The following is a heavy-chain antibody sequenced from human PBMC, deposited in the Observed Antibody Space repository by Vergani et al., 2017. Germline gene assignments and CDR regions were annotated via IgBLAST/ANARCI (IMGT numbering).Heavy chain of an antibody. Sequence: QVQLVQSGAEVKKPGASVKVSCKASGYTFTGYYMHWVRQAPGQGLEWMGWINPNSGGTNYAQKFQGRVTMTRDTSISTAYMELSRLRSDDTAVYYCAKDRTRGIAARPIDYWSQGTLVTVSS. D-gene: IGHD6-6*01. CDR2: INPNSGGT. J-gene: IGHJ4*02. CDR1: GYTFTGYY. CDR3: AKDRTRGIAARPIDY. V-gene: IGHV1-2*02.